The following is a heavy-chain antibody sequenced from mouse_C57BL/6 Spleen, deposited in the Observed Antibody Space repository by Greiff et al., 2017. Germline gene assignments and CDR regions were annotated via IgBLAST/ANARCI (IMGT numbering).Heavy chain of an antibody. CDR2: IYPGSGST. J-gene: IGHJ4*01. CDR3: AREEIPLAMDY. V-gene: IGHV1-55*01. Sequence: QVQLKQPGAELVKPGASVKMSCKASGYTFTSYWITWVKQRPGQGLEWIGDIYPGSGSTNYNEKFKSKATLTVDTSSSTAYMQLSSLTSEDSAVYYCAREEIPLAMDYWGQGTSVTVSS. D-gene: IGHD6-1*01. CDR1: GYTFTSYW.